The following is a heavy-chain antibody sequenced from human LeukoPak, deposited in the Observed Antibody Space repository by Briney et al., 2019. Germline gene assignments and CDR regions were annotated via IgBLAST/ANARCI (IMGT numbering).Heavy chain of an antibody. CDR2: IYPGDSDT. V-gene: IGHV5-51*01. D-gene: IGHD4-17*01. CDR3: ARRGGDDLFDY. Sequence: GESLNISCKSFGYSFTDHWIGWVRQMPGKGLEWMGIIYPGDSDTRYSPSFQGQVTISADKSISTAYLQWSSLKASDTAMYYCARRGGDDLFDYWGQGTLVTVSS. J-gene: IGHJ4*02. CDR1: GYSFTDHW.